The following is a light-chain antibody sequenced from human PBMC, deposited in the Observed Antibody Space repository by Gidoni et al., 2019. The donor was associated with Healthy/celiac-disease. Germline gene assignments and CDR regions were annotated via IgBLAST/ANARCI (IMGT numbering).Light chain of an antibody. CDR2: AAS. Sequence: DIQMTQSPSSLSAPVGDRVTITCRASQSISSYLNWYQQKPGNAPKLLIYAASSLQSGVPSRFSGSGSGTDFTLTISSLQPEDFATYYCQQSYSTPRTFGQXTKVEIK. J-gene: IGKJ1*01. CDR1: QSISSY. V-gene: IGKV1-39*01. CDR3: QQSYSTPRT.